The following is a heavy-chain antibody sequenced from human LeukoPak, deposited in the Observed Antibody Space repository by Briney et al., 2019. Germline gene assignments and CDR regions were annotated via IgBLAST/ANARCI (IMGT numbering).Heavy chain of an antibody. D-gene: IGHD5-18*01. J-gene: IGHJ3*02. CDR3: ATFTAMVRGDAFDI. Sequence: GGSLRLSCAASGFTFSSYSMNWVRQAPGKGLEWVSSISSSSSYIYYADSVKGRFTISRDNAKNSLYLQMNSLRAEDTAVYYCATFTAMVRGDAFDIWGQGTMVTVSS. CDR2: ISSSSSYI. V-gene: IGHV3-21*01. CDR1: GFTFSSYS.